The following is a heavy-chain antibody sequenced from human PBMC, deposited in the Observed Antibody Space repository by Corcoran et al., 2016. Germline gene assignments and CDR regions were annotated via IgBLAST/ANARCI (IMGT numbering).Heavy chain of an antibody. V-gene: IGHV3-33*01. J-gene: IGHJ6*02. CDR2: IWYDGSNK. CDR3: ARDLVVVTAVRGGYYGMDV. CDR1: GFTFSSYG. Sequence: QVQLVESGGGVVQPGRSLRLSCAASGFTFSSYGMHWVRQAPGKGLEWVAVIWYDGSNKYYADSVKGRLTISRDNSKNTLYLQMNSLRAEDTAVYYCARDLVVVTAVRGGYYGMDVWGQGTTVTVSS. D-gene: IGHD2-21*02.